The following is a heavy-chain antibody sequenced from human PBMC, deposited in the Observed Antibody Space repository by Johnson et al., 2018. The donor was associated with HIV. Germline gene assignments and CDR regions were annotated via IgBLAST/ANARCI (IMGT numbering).Heavy chain of an antibody. CDR2: IYSGGST. V-gene: IGHV3-66*02. J-gene: IGHJ3*02. Sequence: VQLVESGGGLVQPGGSLRLSCAASGFIVSTKYMSWVRQAPGKGLEWVSVIYSGGSTYHADSVKGRFTISRDNSKNTLYLQMDSLRAEDTAVYYCARMVGGEAFGSWGQGTMVTVSS. CDR1: GFIVSTKY. CDR3: ARMVGGEAFGS. D-gene: IGHD3-16*01.